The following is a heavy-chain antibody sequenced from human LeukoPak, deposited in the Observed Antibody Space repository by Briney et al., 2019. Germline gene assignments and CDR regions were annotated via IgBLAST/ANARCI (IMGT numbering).Heavy chain of an antibody. CDR3: AKTTHFDLPMDWFDP. J-gene: IGHJ5*02. CDR1: GFTFNDYA. D-gene: IGHD3-3*02. CDR2: ISGSGGST. V-gene: IGHV3-23*01. Sequence: GGSLRLSCAASGFTFNDYAMSWVRQAPGKGLEWVSGISGSGGSTYYADSVKGRFTISRDNPKNTVSLQMNSLRAEDTALYYCAKTTHFDLPMDWFDPWGQGTLVSVSS.